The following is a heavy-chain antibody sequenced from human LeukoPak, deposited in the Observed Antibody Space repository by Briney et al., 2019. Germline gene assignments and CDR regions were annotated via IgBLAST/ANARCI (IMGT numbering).Heavy chain of an antibody. D-gene: IGHD3-22*01. CDR2: INHSGST. CDR1: GGSFSGYY. J-gene: IGHJ4*02. V-gene: IGHV4-34*01. Sequence: PSETLSLTCAVCGGSFSGYYWSWIRQPPGKGLEWIGEINHSGSTNYNPSLKSRVTISVDTSKNQFSLKLSSVTAADTAVYYCARGNYYDSSGYYYDYWGQGTLVTVSS. CDR3: ARGNYYDSSGYYYDY.